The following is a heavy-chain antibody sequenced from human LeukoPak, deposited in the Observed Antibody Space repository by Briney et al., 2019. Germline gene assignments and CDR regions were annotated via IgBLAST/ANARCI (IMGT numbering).Heavy chain of an antibody. D-gene: IGHD6-13*01. J-gene: IGHJ3*02. CDR2: IYYSGST. CDR1: GGSISSYY. V-gene: IGHV4-59*12. CDR3: ARADWMYSSLDI. Sequence: SETLSLTCTVSGGSISSYYWSWIRQPPGKGLEWIGYIYYSGSTNYNPSLKSRVTISVDTSKNQFSLKLSSVTAADTAVYYCARADWMYSSLDIWGQGTMVTVSS.